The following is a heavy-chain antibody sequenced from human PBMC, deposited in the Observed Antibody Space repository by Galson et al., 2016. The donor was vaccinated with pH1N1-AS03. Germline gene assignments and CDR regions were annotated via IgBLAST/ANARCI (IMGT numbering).Heavy chain of an antibody. Sequence: TLSLTCTVSGGSISSGGYYWNWIRQHPGKGLEWLGYIFHSGSTYYNPSLESLVSISVDTSKNQFSLKLKSVTAADTAVYYCARQDSGAYYLDSWGPGTLVTVSS. CDR3: ARQDSGAYYLDS. V-gene: IGHV4-31*01. CDR1: GGSISSGGYY. CDR2: IFHSGST. J-gene: IGHJ4*02. D-gene: IGHD1-26*01.